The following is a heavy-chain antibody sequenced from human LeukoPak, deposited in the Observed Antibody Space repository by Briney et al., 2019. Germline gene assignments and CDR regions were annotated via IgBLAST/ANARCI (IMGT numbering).Heavy chain of an antibody. J-gene: IGHJ6*03. D-gene: IGHD3-3*01. CDR3: ARVYCDFWSGYLYYYYMDV. CDR1: GYTFTSYA. Sequence: ASVKVSCKASGYTFTSYAMNWVRQAPGQGLEWMGWINTNTGNPTYAQGFTGRFVFSLDTSVSTAYLQISSLKAEDTAVYYCARVYCDFWSGYLYYYYMDVWGKGTTVTVSS. V-gene: IGHV7-4-1*02. CDR2: INTNTGNP.